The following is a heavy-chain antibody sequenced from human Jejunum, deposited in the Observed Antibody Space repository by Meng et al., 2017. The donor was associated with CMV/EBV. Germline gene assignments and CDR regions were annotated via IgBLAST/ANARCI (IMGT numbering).Heavy chain of an antibody. CDR3: TRADSSNYGSLFDY. CDR2: IRGKAHSYAT. D-gene: IGHD4-11*01. J-gene: IGHJ4*02. CDR1: TFSVSA. Sequence: TFSVSAVHWVRQASGKGLEWVGRIRGKAHSYATAYAASVKGRFTISRDDSKNTAYLQMNSLKTEDTAVYYCTRADSSNYGSLFDYWGQGTLVTVSS. V-gene: IGHV3-73*01.